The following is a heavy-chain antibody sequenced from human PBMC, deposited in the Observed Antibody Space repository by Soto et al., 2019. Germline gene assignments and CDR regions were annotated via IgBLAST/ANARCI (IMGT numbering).Heavy chain of an antibody. D-gene: IGHD4-17*01. CDR2: ISGNSGSI. CDR1: GFTFDDYA. Sequence: EVQLVESGGGLVQPGRSLRLSCAASGFTFDDYAMHWVRQAPGKGLEWVSGISGNSGSIGYADSVKGRFTISRDNAKNSPYREMSSLRAADTALYYCGKDDRAVTTYYFDSGGQGTLVTVSS. V-gene: IGHV3-9*01. J-gene: IGHJ4*02. CDR3: GKDDRAVTTYYFDS.